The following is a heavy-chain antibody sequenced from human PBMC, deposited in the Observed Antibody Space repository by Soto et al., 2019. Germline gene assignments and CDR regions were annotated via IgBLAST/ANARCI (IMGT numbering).Heavy chain of an antibody. Sequence: QTTLKESGPTQVKPTQTLTLTCTLSGFSLGTSGVAVGWIRQPPGKGLEWLALIYWDDDKRYSPSLKSRLTITKDTSKNQVVLTMTNMDPVDTGTYYCAHRRYSYGSIDYWGQGTLVTVSS. CDR2: IYWDDDK. CDR3: AHRRYSYGSIDY. V-gene: IGHV2-5*02. J-gene: IGHJ4*02. CDR1: GFSLGTSGVA. D-gene: IGHD5-18*01.